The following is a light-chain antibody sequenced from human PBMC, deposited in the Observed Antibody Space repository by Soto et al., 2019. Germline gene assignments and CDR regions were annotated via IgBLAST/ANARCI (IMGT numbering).Light chain of an antibody. V-gene: IGLV3-21*02. Sequence: SYELTQPPSVSVDPGQSARLTCGGDNIGSKIVHWYQQRPGQAPVLVVYDDDDRPSGIPERFSGSNSGSTATLTISRVDAGDEADYYCQVWAGSSARVFGGGTKLTV. CDR2: DDD. CDR3: QVWAGSSARV. J-gene: IGLJ2*01. CDR1: NIGSKI.